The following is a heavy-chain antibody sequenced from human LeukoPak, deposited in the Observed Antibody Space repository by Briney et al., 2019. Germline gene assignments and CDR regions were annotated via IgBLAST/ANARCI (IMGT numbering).Heavy chain of an antibody. CDR3: TRQTPDYYDSSATPN. V-gene: IGHV3-73*01. J-gene: IGHJ4*02. CDR2: IRSKANSYAT. D-gene: IGHD3-22*01. CDR1: GFTFSGSA. Sequence: PGGSLRLSCAASGFTFSGSAMHWVRQASGRGLEWVGRIRSKANSYATAYAASVKGRFTISRDDSKNTAYLQMNSLKTEDTAVYFCTRQTPDYYDSSATPNWGQGTLVTVSS.